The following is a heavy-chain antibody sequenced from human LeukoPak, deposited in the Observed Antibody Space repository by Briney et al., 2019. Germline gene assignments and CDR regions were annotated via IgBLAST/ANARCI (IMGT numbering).Heavy chain of an antibody. D-gene: IGHD3-22*01. CDR3: ARGPHYYDSIAWGY. Sequence: ASVKVSCKASGYTFTSYDINWVRQATGQGLEWMGWMNPNSGNAGYAQKFQGRVTMTRNTSISTAYMELSSLRSEDTAVYYCARGPHYYDSIAWGYWGQGTLVTVSS. J-gene: IGHJ4*02. CDR1: GYTFTSYD. CDR2: MNPNSGNA. V-gene: IGHV1-8*01.